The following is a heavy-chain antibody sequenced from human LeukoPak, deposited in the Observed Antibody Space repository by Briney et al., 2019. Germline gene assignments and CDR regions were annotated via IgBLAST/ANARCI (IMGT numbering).Heavy chain of an antibody. J-gene: IGHJ5*02. CDR2: INNSGST. Sequence: SETLSLTCTVSGGSISTFYWTWIRQPAGKGLEWIGRINNSGSTNYNPSLRSRVSMSVDRSRNQFSVTLSSVTAADTAVYFCAREGGDPRWLDPWGQGTLVTVSS. CDR1: GGSISTFY. V-gene: IGHV4-4*07. D-gene: IGHD6-25*01. CDR3: AREGGDPRWLDP.